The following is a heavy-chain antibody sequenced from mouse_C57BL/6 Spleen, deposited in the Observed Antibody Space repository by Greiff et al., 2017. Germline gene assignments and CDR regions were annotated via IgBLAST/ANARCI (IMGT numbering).Heavy chain of an antibody. Sequence: EVQLQQSGPELVKPGASVKISCKASGYTFTDYYMNWVKQSHGKSLEWIGDINPNNGGTSYNQKFKGKATLTVDKSSSTAYMELRSLTSEDSAVYYCAREKNHMDYGGQGTSVTVSS. CDR2: INPNNGGT. CDR1: GYTFTDYY. CDR3: AREKNHMDY. J-gene: IGHJ4*01. V-gene: IGHV1-26*01.